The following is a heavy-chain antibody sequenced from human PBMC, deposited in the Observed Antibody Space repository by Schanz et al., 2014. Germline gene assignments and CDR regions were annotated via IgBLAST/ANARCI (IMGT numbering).Heavy chain of an antibody. D-gene: IGHD2-2*01. Sequence: VQLVESEGGLVQPGGSLRLSCEGSGFTFSDSFMSWIRQTPGKGLEWLSYISSSGNIIHYADSVKGRFTISRDNAKNSLYLQMTGLRAEDTAVYYCAAHETLSTTACYPSWGQGTLVAVSS. CDR3: AAHETLSTTACYPS. CDR1: GFTFSDSF. V-gene: IGHV3-11*01. J-gene: IGHJ4*02. CDR2: ISSSGNII.